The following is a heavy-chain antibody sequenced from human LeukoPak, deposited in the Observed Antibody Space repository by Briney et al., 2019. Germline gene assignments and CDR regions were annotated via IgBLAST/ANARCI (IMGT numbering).Heavy chain of an antibody. CDR2: IYYSGST. Sequence: PSETLSLTCTVSGGSISSYYWSWIRQPPGKGLEWIAYIYYSGSTNYNPSLKSRVTISLDTSKNQFSLKLSSVTAADTAVYYCARESFSGWYDDDWGKGTLVTVSS. V-gene: IGHV4-59*01. CDR3: ARESFSGWYDDD. D-gene: IGHD6-19*01. CDR1: GGSISSYY. J-gene: IGHJ4*02.